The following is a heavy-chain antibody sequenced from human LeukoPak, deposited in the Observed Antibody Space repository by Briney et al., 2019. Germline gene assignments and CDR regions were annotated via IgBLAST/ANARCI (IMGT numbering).Heavy chain of an antibody. CDR1: GYTFTSYY. J-gene: IGHJ6*03. Sequence: ASVKVSCKASGYTFTSYYMHWVRQAPGQGLEWMGIINPSGGSANYAQKFQGRVTMTRDMSTSTVYMELSSLRSDDTAVYYCARESEYSSGWYGLSAYYYYYMDVWGKGTTVTVSS. CDR3: ARESEYSSGWYGLSAYYYYYMDV. V-gene: IGHV1-46*01. CDR2: INPSGGSA. D-gene: IGHD6-19*01.